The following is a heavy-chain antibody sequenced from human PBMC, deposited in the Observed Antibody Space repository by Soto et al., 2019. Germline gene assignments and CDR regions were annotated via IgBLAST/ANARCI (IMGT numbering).Heavy chain of an antibody. J-gene: IGHJ4*02. CDR3: SRDNSGSDY. CDR1: GGSISSGNYF. CDR2: VSYGGPP. D-gene: IGHD3-10*01. V-gene: IGHV4-31*03. Sequence: QVQLQESGPGLVKPSQTLSLTCTVSGGSISSGNYFWTWVRQHPGKGLEWIAYVSYGGPPYYNPSLKSRVTISIDTSKNQSSLEPSSVTAADTAVYYCSRDNSGSDYWGQGTLVTVSS.